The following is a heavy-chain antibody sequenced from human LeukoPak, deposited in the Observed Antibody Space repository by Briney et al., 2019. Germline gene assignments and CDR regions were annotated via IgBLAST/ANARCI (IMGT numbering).Heavy chain of an antibody. CDR2: IRYHGNDA. CDR1: GFTFSRFG. CDR3: AKGAADTALDS. J-gene: IGHJ4*02. D-gene: IGHD5-18*01. Sequence: PGGSLRLSCAASGFTFSRFGMHWVRQAPGQGLEWVALIRYHGNDAYYADSVKGRFTISRDNPNNTLYFQMNSLRPEDTAVYYCAKGAADTALDSWGQGTLVTVSS. V-gene: IGHV3-30*02.